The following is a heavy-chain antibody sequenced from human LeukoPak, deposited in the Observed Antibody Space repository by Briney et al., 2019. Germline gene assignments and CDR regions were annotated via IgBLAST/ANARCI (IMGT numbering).Heavy chain of an antibody. CDR3: ASYGSGSSRSFDY. CDR1: GFTFSSYE. CDR2: IYYSGST. Sequence: GSLRLSCSASGFTFSSYETNWVRQAPGKGLEWIGSIYYSGSTYYNPSLKSRVTISVDTSKNQFSLKLSSVTAADTAVYYCASYGSGSSRSFDYWGQGTLVTVSS. V-gene: IGHV4-59*05. D-gene: IGHD3-10*01. J-gene: IGHJ4*02.